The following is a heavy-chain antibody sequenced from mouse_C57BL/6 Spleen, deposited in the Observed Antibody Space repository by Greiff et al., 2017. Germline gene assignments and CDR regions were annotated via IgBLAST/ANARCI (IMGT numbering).Heavy chain of an antibody. Sequence: QVQLQQSGAELVKPGASVKISCKASGYAFSSYWMNWVKQRPGKGLEWIGQIYPGDGDTNYNGKFKGKATLTADKSSSTAYMQLSSLTSEDSAVYFCARKNYWDYFDYWGQGTTLTVSS. V-gene: IGHV1-80*01. D-gene: IGHD2-1*01. J-gene: IGHJ2*01. CDR3: ARKNYWDYFDY. CDR1: GYAFSSYW. CDR2: IYPGDGDT.